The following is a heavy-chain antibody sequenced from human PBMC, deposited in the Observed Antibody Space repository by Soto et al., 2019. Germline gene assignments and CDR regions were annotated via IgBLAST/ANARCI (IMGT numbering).Heavy chain of an antibody. CDR3: ARGYSYTQPDFDS. Sequence: GGSLRLSCAASGFTVSNNYMTWVRQAPGKGLEWVSFIYSSGSTYYADSVKGRFTISRDNFKNTLYLQMNSLRAEDTAVYYCARGYSYTQPDFDSWGLGTMVTVSS. D-gene: IGHD5-18*01. CDR1: GFTVSNNY. V-gene: IGHV3-53*01. J-gene: IGHJ4*02. CDR2: IYSSGST.